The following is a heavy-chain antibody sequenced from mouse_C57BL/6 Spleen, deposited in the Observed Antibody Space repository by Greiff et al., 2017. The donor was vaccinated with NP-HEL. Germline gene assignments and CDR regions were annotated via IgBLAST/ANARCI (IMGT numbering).Heavy chain of an antibody. D-gene: IGHD1-1*01. Sequence: EVMLVESGGGLVKPGGSLKLSCAASGFTFSSYAMSWVRQTPEKRLEWVATISDGGSYTYYPDNVKGRFTISRANAKHNLYRQMSQLKSEDTAMYYCAREGSSRYFDVWGTGTTVTVAS. V-gene: IGHV5-4*01. CDR1: GFTFSSYA. CDR3: AREGSSRYFDV. J-gene: IGHJ1*03. CDR2: ISDGGSYT.